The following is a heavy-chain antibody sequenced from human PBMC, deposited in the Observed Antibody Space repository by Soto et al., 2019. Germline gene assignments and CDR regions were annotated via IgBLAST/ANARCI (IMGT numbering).Heavy chain of an antibody. Sequence: GASVKVSCEASGYTFTGYYMHWVRQAPGQGLEWMGWINPNSGGTNYAQKFQGWVTMTRDTSISTAYMELSRLRSDDTAVYYCARGLSGYDPTDAFDIWGQGTMVTVSS. CDR3: ARGLSGYDPTDAFDI. CDR2: INPNSGGT. CDR1: GYTFTGYY. J-gene: IGHJ3*02. D-gene: IGHD5-12*01. V-gene: IGHV1-2*04.